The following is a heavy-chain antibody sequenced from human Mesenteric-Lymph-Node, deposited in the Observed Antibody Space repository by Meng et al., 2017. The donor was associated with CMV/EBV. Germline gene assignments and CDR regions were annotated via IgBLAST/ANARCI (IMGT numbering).Heavy chain of an antibody. V-gene: IGHV4-34*01. CDR1: GGSFSGYY. Sequence: SETLSLTCTVYGGSFSGYYWSWVRQPPGKGLEWIGEINHTGSTDYNPSLKSRVTISVGMSKNQFSLNLRSVTAADTAVYYCARGGWSFGCSDASCYRAWSDWGQGTLVTVSS. CDR3: ARGGWSFGCSDASCYRAWSD. J-gene: IGHJ4*02. CDR2: INHTGST. D-gene: IGHD2-2*01.